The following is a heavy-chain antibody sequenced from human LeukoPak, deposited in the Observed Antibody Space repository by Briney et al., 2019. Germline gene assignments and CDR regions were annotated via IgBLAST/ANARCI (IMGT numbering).Heavy chain of an antibody. CDR3: ARAPYYYDSSGYFQH. CDR1: GFTFSSYE. V-gene: IGHV3-48*03. Sequence: GGSLRLSCAASGFTFSSYEMKWVRQAPGKGLEWVSYISSSGSTTHYADSVKGRFTISRDNAKNSLYLQMNSLRAEDTAVYYCARAPYYYDSSGYFQHWGQGTLITVSS. CDR2: ISSSGSTT. D-gene: IGHD3-22*01. J-gene: IGHJ1*01.